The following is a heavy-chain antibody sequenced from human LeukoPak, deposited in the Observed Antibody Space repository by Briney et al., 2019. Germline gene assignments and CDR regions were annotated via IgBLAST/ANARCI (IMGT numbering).Heavy chain of an antibody. D-gene: IGHD3-22*01. CDR1: GFTFSSYS. Sequence: PGGSLRLSCAASGFTFSSYSMNWVRQAPGKGLEWVSSISGSSSYIYYADSVKGRFTISRDNSKNTLYLQMNSLRAEDTAVYYCAKDESSGYYYFDHWGQGTLVTVSS. CDR2: ISGSSSYI. J-gene: IGHJ4*02. CDR3: AKDESSGYYYFDH. V-gene: IGHV3-21*04.